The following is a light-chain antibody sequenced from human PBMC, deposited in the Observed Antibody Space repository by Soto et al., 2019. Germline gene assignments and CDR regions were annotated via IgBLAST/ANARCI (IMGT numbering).Light chain of an antibody. CDR2: VAS. J-gene: IGKJ4*01. Sequence: DIQLTQSPSSLSASVGDSVTITCRASQRINIYLSWYQQKPGKAPKLLINVASTLQGGVPSRFSGSGSRTEFTLAISSLQPEDSATYYCQQSFSTPQTFGGGTRVEVK. CDR1: QRINIY. CDR3: QQSFSTPQT. V-gene: IGKV1-39*01.